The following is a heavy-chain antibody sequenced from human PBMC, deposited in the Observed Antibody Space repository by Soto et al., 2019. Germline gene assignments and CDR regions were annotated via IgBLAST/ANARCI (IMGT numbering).Heavy chain of an antibody. J-gene: IGHJ4*02. CDR1: GFSLSTSGVG. CDR2: IYWNDDK. Sequence: QITLKESGPTLVKPTQTLTLTCTFSGFSLSTSGVGVGWIRQPPGKALEWLALIYWNDDKRYSPSLKSRLTITKDTSKNQVVLTMTNMDPVDTATYYCAHTLTFYSDASGYYYRYWGQGTLVTVSS. D-gene: IGHD3-22*01. CDR3: AHTLTFYSDASGYYYRY. V-gene: IGHV2-5*01.